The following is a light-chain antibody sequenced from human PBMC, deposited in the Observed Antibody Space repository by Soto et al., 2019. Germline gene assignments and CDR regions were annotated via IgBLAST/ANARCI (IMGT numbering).Light chain of an antibody. J-gene: IGLJ2*01. CDR1: TSNIGSNY. Sequence: QSVLTQPPSASGTPGQRVTISCSGSTSNIGSNYVYWYQQLPGTAPKLLIYSSNQRPSGVPDRFSGSKSGTSASLAISGLRSEDEADYYCHSFDSRLIGLLFGGGTKLTVL. V-gene: IGLV1-47*02. CDR2: SSN. CDR3: HSFDSRLIGLL.